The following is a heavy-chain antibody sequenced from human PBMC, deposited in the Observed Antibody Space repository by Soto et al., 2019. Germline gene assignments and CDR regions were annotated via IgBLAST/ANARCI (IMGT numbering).Heavy chain of an antibody. J-gene: IGHJ4*02. Sequence: QVQLQESGPGLVKPSETLSLTCTVSGCSISSYYWSWIRQPPGKGLEWIGYIYYSGSTHYNPSLKSRVTISVDTSKNQISLKLSSVTAADTAVYYCARSDYGDYVIGYFDYWGQGTLVTVSS. CDR1: GCSISSYY. D-gene: IGHD4-17*01. CDR3: ARSDYGDYVIGYFDY. CDR2: IYYSGST. V-gene: IGHV4-59*08.